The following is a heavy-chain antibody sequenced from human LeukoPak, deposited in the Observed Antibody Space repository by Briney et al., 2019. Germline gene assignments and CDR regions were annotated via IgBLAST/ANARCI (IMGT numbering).Heavy chain of an antibody. D-gene: IGHD2-2*01. V-gene: IGHV1-69*05. CDR2: IIPIFGTA. J-gene: IGHJ5*02. CDR1: GGTFSSYA. CDR3: ARGYCSSTSCYLNWFDP. Sequence: SVKVSCKASGGTFSSYAISWVRQAPGQGLEWMGGIIPIFGTANYAQKFQGRVTITTDESTSTAYMELSSLRSDDTAVYYCARGYCSSTSCYLNWFDPWGQGTLVTVSS.